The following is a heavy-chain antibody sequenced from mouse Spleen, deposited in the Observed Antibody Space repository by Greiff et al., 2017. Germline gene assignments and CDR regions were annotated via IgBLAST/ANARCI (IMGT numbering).Heavy chain of an antibody. J-gene: IGHJ2*01. V-gene: IGHV14-3*02. CDR2: IDPANGNT. CDR1: GFNIKDTY. Sequence: VQLQQSGAELVKPGASVKLSCTASGFNIKDTYMHWVKQRPEQGLEWIGRIDPANGNTKYDPKFQGKATITADTSSNTAYLQLSSLTSEDTAVYYCASFITTVVEGYFDYWGQGTTLTVSS. D-gene: IGHD1-1*01. CDR3: ASFITTVVEGYFDY.